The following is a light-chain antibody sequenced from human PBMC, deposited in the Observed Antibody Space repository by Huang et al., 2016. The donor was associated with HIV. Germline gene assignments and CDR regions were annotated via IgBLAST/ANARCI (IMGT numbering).Light chain of an antibody. V-gene: IGKV1-39*01. J-gene: IGKJ1*01. CDR3: RNT. Sequence: DIQMTQSPSSLSASVGDRVTITCRESQSISSYLNWYQQKPGKAPKLLIYAASSLQSWVPSRFSGSGSGTDFTLTISSLQPEDFATYYCRNTFGQGTKVEIK. CDR2: AAS. CDR1: QSISSY.